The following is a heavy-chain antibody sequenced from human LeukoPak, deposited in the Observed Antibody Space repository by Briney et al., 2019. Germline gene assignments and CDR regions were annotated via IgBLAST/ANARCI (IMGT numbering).Heavy chain of an antibody. CDR2: ISWNSGSI. CDR3: AKDMGYDILTGPNFDY. D-gene: IGHD3-9*01. CDR1: GFTFDDYA. J-gene: IGHJ4*02. Sequence: GGSLRLSCAASGFTFDDYAMHWVRQAPGKGLEWVSGISWNSGSIGYADSVKGRFTISRDNAKNSLYLQMNSLRAEDTALYYCAKDMGYDILTGPNFDYWGQGTLVTVSS. V-gene: IGHV3-9*01.